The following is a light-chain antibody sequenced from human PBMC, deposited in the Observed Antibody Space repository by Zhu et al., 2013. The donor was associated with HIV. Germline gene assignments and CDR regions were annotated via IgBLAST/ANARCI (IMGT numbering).Light chain of an antibody. CDR1: SGSIAANY. CDR2: EDD. V-gene: IGLV6-57*01. CDR3: QSYDSSILV. J-gene: IGLJ3*02. Sequence: NFMLTQPHSVSGSPGKTVTISCTRSSGSIAANYVHWYQQRPGSSPXTVIYEDDQRPSGVPNRFSGSIDTSSNSASLTISGLKTEDEADYYCQSYDSSILVFGGGTKLTVL.